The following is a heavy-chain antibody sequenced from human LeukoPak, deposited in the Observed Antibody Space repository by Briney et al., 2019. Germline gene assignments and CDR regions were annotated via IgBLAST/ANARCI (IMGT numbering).Heavy chain of an antibody. CDR2: IHYSGNT. CDR1: GDSISSSSYY. CDR3: ARRGGSYFWFDP. V-gene: IGHV4-39*01. D-gene: IGHD1-26*01. J-gene: IGHJ5*02. Sequence: TSETLSLTCTVSGDSISSSSYYWGWIRQPPGKGLEWIGSIHYSGNTYYNLSLKSRVTISVDTSNNQFSLKLTSVTAADTAVYYCARRGGSYFWFDPWGRGTLVTVSS.